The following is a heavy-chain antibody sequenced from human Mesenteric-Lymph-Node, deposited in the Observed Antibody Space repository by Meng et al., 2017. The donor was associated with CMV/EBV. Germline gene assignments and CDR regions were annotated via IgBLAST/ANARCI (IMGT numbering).Heavy chain of an antibody. D-gene: IGHD2-2*01. CDR1: GVTFHPDG. V-gene: IGHV3-30*02. CDR3: AKDKEYCTTTRCQKFYFDL. CDR2: IHYGGTKK. J-gene: IGHJ4*02. Sequence: GESLKISCTASGVTFHPDGMHWVRQGPGKGLEWVSFIHYGGTKKYAKSVEGRFTISRDNSKNTVYLQMNSLRLEDTAIYYCAKDKEYCTTTRCQKFYFDLWGQGKLVTVSS.